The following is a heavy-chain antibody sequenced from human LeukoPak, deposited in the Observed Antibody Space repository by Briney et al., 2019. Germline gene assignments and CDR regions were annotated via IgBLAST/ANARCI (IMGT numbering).Heavy chain of an antibody. Sequence: SETLSLTCSVSGASVTSGGFYWGWLCQPPGKGPEWIATVYYTGSTYYHPSLKSRATISIDTSKNQFSLRLTSVTATDTAIYHCARHSGSGSLSRPFDPWGQGTLVTVSS. J-gene: IGHJ5*02. V-gene: IGHV4-39*01. D-gene: IGHD3-10*01. CDR1: GASVTSGGFY. CDR3: ARHSGSGSLSRPFDP. CDR2: VYYTGST.